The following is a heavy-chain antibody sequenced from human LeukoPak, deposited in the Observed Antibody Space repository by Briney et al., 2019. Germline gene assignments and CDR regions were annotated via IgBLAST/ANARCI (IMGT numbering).Heavy chain of an antibody. J-gene: IGHJ5*01. V-gene: IGHV4-39*02. D-gene: IGHD2-2*01. CDR1: GGSISSSNHY. Sequence: PSETLSLTCTVSGGSISSSNHYWGWIRQPPGKGLEWIGSIYYSGNTYYNPSLSSRVTISVDTSKNHVSLKLSSVTAADTAVYYCARYLGYCPSASCYDEGFWFDSWGQGTLVTVSS. CDR3: ARYLGYCPSASCYDEGFWFDS. CDR2: IYYSGNT.